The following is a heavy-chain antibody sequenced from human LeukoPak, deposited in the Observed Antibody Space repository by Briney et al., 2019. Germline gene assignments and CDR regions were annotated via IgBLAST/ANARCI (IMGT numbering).Heavy chain of an antibody. V-gene: IGHV1-69*05. CDR2: TIPIYGTT. J-gene: IGHJ4*02. D-gene: IGHD3-10*01. CDR3: ARTLLDSGAGSFFDW. Sequence: SVKVSCKASGGTFARSGIGWVRLAPGQGLVWMGGTIPIYGTTFIAQKFQGRVTLTTDESTSTAYMEVNSLRSEDTAVYYWARTLLDSGAGSFFDWWGQGTLVTVSS. CDR1: GGTFARSG.